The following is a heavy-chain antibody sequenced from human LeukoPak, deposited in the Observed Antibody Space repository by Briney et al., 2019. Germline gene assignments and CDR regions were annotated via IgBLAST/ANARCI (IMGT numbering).Heavy chain of an antibody. V-gene: IGHV3-30*02. CDR3: AKAAKSPSITMIRGVRVYSYMEV. J-gene: IGHJ6*03. CDR2: IRNDGSNK. Sequence: GGSLRLSCAASGFTFSSYAMNWVRQAPGKGLEWVAFIRNDGSNKYYADSVKGRFTISRDISKNTLYLQMNSLRTEDTAVYYCAKAAKSPSITMIRGVRVYSYMEVWGKGTTVTISS. D-gene: IGHD3-10*01. CDR1: GFTFSSYA.